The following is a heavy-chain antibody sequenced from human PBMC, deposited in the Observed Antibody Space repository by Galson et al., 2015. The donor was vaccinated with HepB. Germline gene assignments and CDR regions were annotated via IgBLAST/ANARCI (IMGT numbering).Heavy chain of an antibody. CDR2: IRSKAYGGTT. Sequence: SLRLSCAASGFTLGDYAMSWVRQGPGKGLEWVGFIRSKAYGGTTEYAASVKGRFTISRDDSKSIAYLQMNSLKTEDTAVYYCTRDLYRYSYGCDAFDIWGQGTMVTVSS. CDR1: GFTLGDYA. V-gene: IGHV3-49*04. J-gene: IGHJ3*02. D-gene: IGHD5-18*01. CDR3: TRDLYRYSYGCDAFDI.